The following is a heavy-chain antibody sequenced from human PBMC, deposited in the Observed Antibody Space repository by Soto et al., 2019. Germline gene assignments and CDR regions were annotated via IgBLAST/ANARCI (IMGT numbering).Heavy chain of an antibody. J-gene: IGHJ4*02. CDR2: INAGYGNT. V-gene: IGHV1-3*01. Sequence: ASVKVSCKAPGYTFSSYAMHWVRQAPGQRLEWMGWINAGYGNTKSSQKFQDRVTISRDTSASTAYMELTSLRSDDTAVYYCARGAIFGVVITLLDYWGQGTLVTASS. CDR3: ARGAIFGVVITLLDY. D-gene: IGHD3-3*01. CDR1: GYTFSSYA.